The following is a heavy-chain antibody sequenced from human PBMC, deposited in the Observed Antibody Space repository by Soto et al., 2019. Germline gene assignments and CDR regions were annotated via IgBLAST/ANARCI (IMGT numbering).Heavy chain of an antibody. V-gene: IGHV1-69*01. CDR3: AIATTNSLTRDF. CDR2: IIPLTETP. D-gene: IGHD3-9*01. J-gene: IGHJ4*02. Sequence: QVQVVQSGAEVKKPGSSVKVSCKASGGTFSNYAISWVRQAPGHGLEWVGGIIPLTETPVYAQTVQGRLTINADEITSAAYMRLSSPRSDDTAVYYCAIATTNSLTRDFWGQGTLVTVSS. CDR1: GGTFSNYA.